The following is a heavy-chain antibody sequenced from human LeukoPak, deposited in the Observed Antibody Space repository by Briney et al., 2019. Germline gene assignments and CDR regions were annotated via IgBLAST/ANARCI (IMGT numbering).Heavy chain of an antibody. CDR2: ISYDGSNK. Sequence: GRSLRLSCAASGFTFSSYAMHWVRQAPGKGLEWVAVISYDGSNKNYADSVKGRFTISRDNSKNTLYLQMNSLRAEDTAVYYCATDGGPEYSSSWYLYWGQGTLVTASS. J-gene: IGHJ4*02. V-gene: IGHV3-30*04. CDR1: GFTFSSYA. CDR3: ATDGGPEYSSSWYLY. D-gene: IGHD6-13*01.